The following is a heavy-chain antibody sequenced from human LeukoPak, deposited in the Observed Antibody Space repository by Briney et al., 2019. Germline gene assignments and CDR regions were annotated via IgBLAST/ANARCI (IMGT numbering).Heavy chain of an antibody. CDR3: ARGQYSSGWYGGRGYFDY. CDR1: GYTLTELS. Sequence: ASVKVSCKVSGYTLTELSMHWVRQAPGKGLEWMGGFDPEDGETIYAQKFQGRVTITADKSTSTAYMELSSLRSEDTAVYYCARGQYSSGWYGGRGYFDYWGQGTLVTVSS. CDR2: FDPEDGET. V-gene: IGHV1-24*01. J-gene: IGHJ4*02. D-gene: IGHD6-19*01.